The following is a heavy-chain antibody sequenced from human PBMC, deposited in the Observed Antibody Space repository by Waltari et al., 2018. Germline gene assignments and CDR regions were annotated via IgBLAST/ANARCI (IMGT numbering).Heavy chain of an antibody. CDR2: IYYSGST. Sequence: QVQLQESGPGLVKPSETLSLTCTVSGGSISSYYWSWIRQPPGKGLEWIGYIYYSGSTNYNPSLKSRVTISVDTSKNQFSLKLSSVTAADTAVYYCARERRGSTVTFDYWGQGTLVTVSS. V-gene: IGHV4-59*01. CDR1: GGSISSYY. D-gene: IGHD4-17*01. J-gene: IGHJ4*02. CDR3: ARERRGSTVTFDY.